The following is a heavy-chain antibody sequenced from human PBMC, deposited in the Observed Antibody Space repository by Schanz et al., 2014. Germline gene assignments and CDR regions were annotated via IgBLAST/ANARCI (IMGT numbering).Heavy chain of an antibody. D-gene: IGHD3-22*01. CDR1: GYTFSFTSYN. Sequence: QVQVEQSGPEVKKPGASVTVSCQASGYTFSFTSYNVHWVRHAPGQGLEWMGYINSSGGGTSYAQNCQDRLTMNRDASTSTVYMELSGLRSEDTAVYYCAGAFDSSGYYFDYWGQGTLVTVSS. V-gene: IGHV1-46*03. CDR2: INSSGGGT. J-gene: IGHJ4*02. CDR3: AGAFDSSGYYFDY.